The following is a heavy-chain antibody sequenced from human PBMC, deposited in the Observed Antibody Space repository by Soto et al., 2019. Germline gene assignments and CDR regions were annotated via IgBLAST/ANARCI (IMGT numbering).Heavy chain of an antibody. CDR3: AKFVISSGWYPPFDY. CDR1: GYTLTELS. V-gene: IGHV1-24*01. CDR2: FDPEDGET. J-gene: IGHJ4*02. D-gene: IGHD6-19*01. Sequence: ASVKVSCKVSGYTLTELSMHWVRKAPGKGLEWMGGFDPEDGETIYAQKFQGRVTMTEDTSTDTAYMELSSLRSEDTAVYYCAKFVISSGWYPPFDYWGQGTLVTVSS.